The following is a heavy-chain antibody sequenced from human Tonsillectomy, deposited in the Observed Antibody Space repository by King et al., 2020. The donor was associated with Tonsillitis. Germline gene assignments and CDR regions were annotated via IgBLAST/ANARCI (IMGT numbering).Heavy chain of an antibody. CDR1: GFTFKSYA. V-gene: IGHV3-30*18. D-gene: IGHD1-26*01. Sequence: VQLVESGGGVVQPGRSLRLSCSASGFTFKSYAMHWVRQAPGKGLEWVAAISYDGGIKYYEDSVKGRFTIPRDNSKNTLYLQMNSLRAEDTAVYYCTKGYSGSLDTFDIWGQGTMVTVS. CDR3: TKGYSGSLDTFDI. CDR2: ISYDGGIK. J-gene: IGHJ3*02.